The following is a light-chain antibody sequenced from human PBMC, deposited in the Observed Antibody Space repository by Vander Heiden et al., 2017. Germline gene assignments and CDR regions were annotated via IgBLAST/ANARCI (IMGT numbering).Light chain of an antibody. Sequence: DTQMTHSPSSLPASVGDRVTITCRASQSISSYLNWYQQKPGKAPKLLIYAESSLQSGVPSRFSGSGSGIDFTLTINSLQPEDSATYYCQQSYSTPYTFGQGTKLEIK. CDR1: QSISSY. V-gene: IGKV1-39*01. J-gene: IGKJ2*01. CDR3: QQSYSTPYT. CDR2: AES.